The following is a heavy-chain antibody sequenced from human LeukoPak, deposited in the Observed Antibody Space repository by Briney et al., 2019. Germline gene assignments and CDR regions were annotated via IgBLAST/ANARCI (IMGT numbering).Heavy chain of an antibody. CDR2: ISGSGGST. CDR1: GFTFSSYA. V-gene: IGHV3-23*01. J-gene: IGHJ4*02. Sequence: PGGSLRLSCAASGFTFSSYAMSWVRQAPGKGLEWVSAISGSGGSTYYADSVKGRFTISRDNAKNSLYLQMSSLRDEDTAVYYCARHIVPDYWGQGTLVTVSS. CDR3: ARHIVPDY. D-gene: IGHD1-26*01.